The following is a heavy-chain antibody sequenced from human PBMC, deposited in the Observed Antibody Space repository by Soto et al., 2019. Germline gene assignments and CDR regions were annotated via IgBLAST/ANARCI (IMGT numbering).Heavy chain of an antibody. D-gene: IGHD2-15*01. J-gene: IGHJ6*02. CDR2: IRAYNGNT. CDR1: GYTFTSYG. CDR3: ARDVTITYCSGGSCSLDYYYGMDV. V-gene: IGHV1-18*01. Sequence: ASVKVSCKASGYTFTSYGISWVRPAPGQGLEWMGWIRAYNGNTNYAQKLQGRVTMTTDTSTRTAYMELRSLRSDDTAVYYCARDVTITYCSGGSCSLDYYYGMDVWGQGTTVTVSS.